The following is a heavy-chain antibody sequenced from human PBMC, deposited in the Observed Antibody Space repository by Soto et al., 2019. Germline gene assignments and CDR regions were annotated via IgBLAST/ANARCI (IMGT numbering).Heavy chain of an antibody. D-gene: IGHD3-3*01. J-gene: IGHJ5*02. CDR3: AKLRYYDFWSGENWFDP. Sequence: GSLRLSCAASGFTFGTFAMSWVRQAPGKGLEWVSFISGSGDRTSYADPVKGRFTISRDTSENMLYLQMSSLRLEDTAIYYCAKLRYYDFWSGENWFDPWGQGTLVTVSS. V-gene: IGHV3-23*01. CDR1: GFTFGTFA. CDR2: ISGSGDRT.